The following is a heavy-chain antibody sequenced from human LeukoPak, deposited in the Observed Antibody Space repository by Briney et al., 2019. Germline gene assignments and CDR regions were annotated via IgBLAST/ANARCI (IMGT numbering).Heavy chain of an antibody. CDR2: INPNSGGT. CDR1: GYTFTGYY. CDR3: AKNRDGYNYRLDY. D-gene: IGHD5-24*01. J-gene: IGHJ4*02. Sequence: ASVKVSCKASGYTFTGYYMHWVRQAPGQGLEWMGWINPNSGGTNYAQKFQGRVTMTRDTSISTAYMELSRLRSDDTAVYYCAKNRDGYNYRLDYWGQGTLVTVSS. V-gene: IGHV1-2*02.